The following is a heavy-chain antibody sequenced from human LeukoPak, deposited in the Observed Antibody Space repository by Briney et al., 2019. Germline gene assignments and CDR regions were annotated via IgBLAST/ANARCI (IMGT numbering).Heavy chain of an antibody. CDR2: IYYSGST. J-gene: IGHJ4*02. Sequence: SETLSLTSTVSGGSISSYYWSWIRQPPGKGLEWIGYIYYSGSTNYNPSLKSRVTISVDTSKNQFSLKLSSVTAADTAVYYCARGDSSSWYYFDYWGQGTLVTVSS. CDR3: ARGDSSSWYYFDY. CDR1: GGSISSYY. V-gene: IGHV4-59*01. D-gene: IGHD6-13*01.